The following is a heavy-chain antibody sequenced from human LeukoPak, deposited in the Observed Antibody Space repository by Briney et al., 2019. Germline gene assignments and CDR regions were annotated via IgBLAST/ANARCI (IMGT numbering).Heavy chain of an antibody. Sequence: PSETLSLTCTVSGGSISSRSYYWGWLRQPPGKGRDWIGSISYSGSTYYNPSLKSRVTISVDTSKNQFSLKLSSVTAADTAVYYCATHSSSSWYWFDPWGQGTLVTVSS. CDR2: ISYSGST. CDR1: GGSISSRSYY. D-gene: IGHD6-13*01. CDR3: ATHSSSSWYWFDP. J-gene: IGHJ5*02. V-gene: IGHV4-39*01.